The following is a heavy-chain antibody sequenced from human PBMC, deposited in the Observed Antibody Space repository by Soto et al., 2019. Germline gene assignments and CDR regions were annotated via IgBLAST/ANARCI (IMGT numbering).Heavy chain of an antibody. D-gene: IGHD6-13*01. J-gene: IGHJ4*02. CDR3: AKEWVAGTLFY. CDR2: ITGNGGYT. Sequence: GGSLRLSCRGSGFTCSDYAVNWVRQTPGKGLEWVSVITGNGGYTHYADSVKGRFTISRDNSKDTLYLQMDSLRVEDTAVYYCAKEWVAGTLFYWGQGTRVTVSS. CDR1: GFTCSDYA. V-gene: IGHV3-23*01.